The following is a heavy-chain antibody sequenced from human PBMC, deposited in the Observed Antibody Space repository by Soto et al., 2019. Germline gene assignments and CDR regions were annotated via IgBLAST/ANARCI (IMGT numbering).Heavy chain of an antibody. Sequence: EVQLLESGGGLVQPGGSLRLSCAASGFTFSSYAMSWVRQAPGKGLEWVSAISGSGGSTYYADSVKGRFTISRDNSKNTLYLQMNSLRAEDTAVYYCAKAYPNALGYCSGGSCYSIVWGRGTLVTVSS. CDR3: AKAYPNALGYCSGGSCYSIV. CDR2: ISGSGGST. D-gene: IGHD2-15*01. J-gene: IGHJ4*02. V-gene: IGHV3-23*01. CDR1: GFTFSSYA.